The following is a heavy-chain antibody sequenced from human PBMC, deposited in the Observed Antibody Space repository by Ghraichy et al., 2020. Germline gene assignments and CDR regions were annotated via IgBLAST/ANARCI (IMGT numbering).Heavy chain of an antibody. CDR1: GGSISSGGYY. CDR2: IYSSGST. Sequence: SQTLSLTCTVSGGSISSGGYYWSWIRQHPGKGLEWIGYIYSSGSTYYNPSLKSRVTISVDTSKNQFSLKLSSVTAADTAVYYCARDYPGGYYYYGMDVWGQGTTVTVSS. CDR3: ARDYPGGYYYYGMDV. J-gene: IGHJ6*02. V-gene: IGHV4-31*03. D-gene: IGHD3-10*01.